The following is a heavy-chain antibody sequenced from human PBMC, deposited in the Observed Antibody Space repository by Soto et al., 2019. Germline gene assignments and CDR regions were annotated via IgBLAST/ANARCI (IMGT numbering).Heavy chain of an antibody. V-gene: IGHV1-3*01. CDR1: GYTFTSYA. J-gene: IGHJ3*02. CDR3: ARGSSSGYYRRDAFDI. D-gene: IGHD3-22*01. Sequence: QVQLVQSGAEVKKPGASVKVSCKASGYTFTSYAMHWVRQAPGQRLEWMGWINAGNGNTKYSQKFQGRVTITRDTSASTAYMELSSLRSEDTAVYYCARGSSSGYYRRDAFDIWGQGTMVTVSS. CDR2: INAGNGNT.